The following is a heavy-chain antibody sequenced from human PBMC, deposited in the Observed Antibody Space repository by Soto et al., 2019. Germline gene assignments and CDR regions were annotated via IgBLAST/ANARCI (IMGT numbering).Heavy chain of an antibody. J-gene: IGHJ6*02. V-gene: IGHV4-31*03. CDR1: GGSVNNADYF. D-gene: IGHD4-17*01. CDR2: IYYSGST. Sequence: QVRLEESGPGLVKPSETLSLICSVSGGSVNNADYFWSWIRHHPENGLEWIGYIYYSGSTRYNPSFKTRATLSIDTSKNQFSLRLNSVTVADTAVYFCARDADYGGTRGGMDVWGRVTTGTVSS. CDR3: ARDADYGGTRGGMDV.